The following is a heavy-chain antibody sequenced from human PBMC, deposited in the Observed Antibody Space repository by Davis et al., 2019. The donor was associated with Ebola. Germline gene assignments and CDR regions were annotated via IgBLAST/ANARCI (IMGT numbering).Heavy chain of an antibody. J-gene: IGHJ5*02. CDR3: ARGPGPPRYCSGGSCYSGNWFDP. V-gene: IGHV1-18*01. D-gene: IGHD2-15*01. Sequence: ASVKVSCKASGYTFTSYAMHWVRQAPGQGLEWMGWISAYNGNTNYAQKLQGRVTMTTDTSTSTAYMELRSLRSDDTAVYYCARGPGPPRYCSGGSCYSGNWFDPWGQGTLVTVSS. CDR2: ISAYNGNT. CDR1: GYTFTSYA.